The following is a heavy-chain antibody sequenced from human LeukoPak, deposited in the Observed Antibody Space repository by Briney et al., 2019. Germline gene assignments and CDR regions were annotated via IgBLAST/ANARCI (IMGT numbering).Heavy chain of an antibody. CDR3: ARSGSDAFDI. CDR1: GYTFSGYY. V-gene: IGHV1-2*02. D-gene: IGHD1-26*01. Sequence: ASVKVSCKASGYTFSGYYMHWVRQAPGQGLEWMGWIYPNSGDTKYAQKFQGRVTVTRDTSIGTAFMEVSRLTSDDTAVYYCARSGSDAFDIWGQGTMVTVSS. CDR2: IYPNSGDT. J-gene: IGHJ3*02.